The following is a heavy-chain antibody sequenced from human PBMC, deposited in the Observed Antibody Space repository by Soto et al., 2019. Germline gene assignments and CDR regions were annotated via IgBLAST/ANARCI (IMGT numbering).Heavy chain of an antibody. CDR3: ARGNAVYGNFDY. CDR2: ISPSGSST. V-gene: IGHV3-74*01. Sequence: GGSLRISCAASGFAVSTYWMHWVRQAPGKGLVWVSRISPSGSSTYYADSVRGRLTISKDTAKNTLYLQINSMGAEDTAVYYCARGNAVYGNFDYWGRGTLVTVSS. CDR1: GFAVSTYW. J-gene: IGHJ4*02. D-gene: IGHD4-17*01.